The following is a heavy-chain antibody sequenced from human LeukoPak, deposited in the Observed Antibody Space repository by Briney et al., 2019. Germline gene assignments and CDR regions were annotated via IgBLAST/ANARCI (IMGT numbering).Heavy chain of an antibody. D-gene: IGHD6-19*01. CDR1: GFTFSSYA. J-gene: IGHJ4*02. CDR3: AKGHGDSSGWYHEYFDY. Sequence: GGSLRLSCAASGFTFSSYAMSWVRQAPGKGLEWVSAISGSGGSTYYADSVKGRFTISRDNSKNTLYLQMNSLRAEDTAVYYCAKGHGDSSGWYHEYFDYWGQGTLVTVSS. CDR2: ISGSGGST. V-gene: IGHV3-23*01.